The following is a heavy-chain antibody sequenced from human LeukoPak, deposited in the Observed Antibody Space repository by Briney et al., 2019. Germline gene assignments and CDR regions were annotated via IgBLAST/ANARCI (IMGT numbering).Heavy chain of an antibody. CDR1: GGSIRSTSYY. D-gene: IGHD6-6*01. V-gene: IGHV4-39*07. Sequence: PSETLSLTCTVSGGSIRSTSYYWGWIRQPPGKGLEWIGNIYYTGSTYYNPSLKSRVTISVDTSKNQFSLKLSSVTAADTAMYFCAREIRVAARRFGYWGQGTLLTVSS. J-gene: IGHJ4*02. CDR2: IYYTGST. CDR3: AREIRVAARRFGY.